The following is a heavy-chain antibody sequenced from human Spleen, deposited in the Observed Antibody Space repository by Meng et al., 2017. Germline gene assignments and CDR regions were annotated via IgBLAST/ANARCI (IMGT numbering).Heavy chain of an antibody. CDR1: GGSFSDYY. D-gene: IGHD5-12*01. Sequence: QVQLQQWGAGLLKPSGTLSLTCVGSGGSFSDYYWSWIRQPPGKGLEWIGEINHSGSTSYNPSLKSRVTISVDTSKNHFYLKLSSVTAADTAVYYCARSQGPYSGYDLNYWGQGSLVTVSS. J-gene: IGHJ4*02. V-gene: IGHV4-34*01. CDR3: ARSQGPYSGYDLNY. CDR2: INHSGST.